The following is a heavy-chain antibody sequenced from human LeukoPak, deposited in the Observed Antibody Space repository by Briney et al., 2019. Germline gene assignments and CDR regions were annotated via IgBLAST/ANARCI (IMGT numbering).Heavy chain of an antibody. J-gene: IGHJ6*03. CDR3: ARVCGGEPSSTWYFQPVYYYYYMDV. V-gene: IGHV1-18*01. Sequence: GASVKVSCKASGYTFTSYGISWVRQAPGQGLEWMGWISTYNGHTNYAQKLQGRVTMTTDTSTSTAYMELRSLRSDDTAVYYCARVCGGEPSSTWYFQPVYYYYYMDVWGKGTTVTVSS. CDR1: GYTFTSYG. D-gene: IGHD6-13*01. CDR2: ISTYNGHT.